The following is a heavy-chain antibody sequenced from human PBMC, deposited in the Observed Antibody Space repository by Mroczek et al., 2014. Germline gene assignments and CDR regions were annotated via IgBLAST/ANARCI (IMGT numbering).Heavy chain of an antibody. D-gene: IGHD5-18*01. Sequence: QVQLQESGAEVKKPGASVKVSCKASGYTFTSYGISWVRQAPGQGLEWMGWISAYNGNTNYAQKLQGRVTMTTDTSTSTAYMELRSLRSDDTAVYYCARASWLYSSPPPTRFDPVGQGTPGPPSP. CDR2: ISAYNGNT. V-gene: IGHV1-18*01. J-gene: IGHJ5*02. CDR3: ARASWLYSSPPPTRFDP. CDR1: GYTFTSYG.